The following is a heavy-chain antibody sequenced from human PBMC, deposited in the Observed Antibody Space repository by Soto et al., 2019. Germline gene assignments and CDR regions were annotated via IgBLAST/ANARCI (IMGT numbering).Heavy chain of an antibody. CDR3: ARAKCSSNNCYLVGYYGMDV. D-gene: IGHD2-2*01. CDR1: GCNLSDYN. V-gene: IGHV3-21*01. Sequence: SGVSLRLSFSVCGCNLSDYNMNWVRQAPRKNLQRVSSISSTGFYIYYLDSLRGRITIFRHNPKNSVYLQINCLRWESSTVYLCARAKCSSNNCYLVGYYGMDVWDQGPTVAVSS. CDR2: ISSTGFYI. J-gene: IGHJ6*02.